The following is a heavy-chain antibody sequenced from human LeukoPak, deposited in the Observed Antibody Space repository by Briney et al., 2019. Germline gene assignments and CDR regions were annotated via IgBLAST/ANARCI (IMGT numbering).Heavy chain of an antibody. J-gene: IGHJ5*02. CDR3: ARDMNYYGSGSYRAGANWFDP. D-gene: IGHD3-10*01. V-gene: IGHV4-59*01. CDR2: IYYSGST. CDR1: GGSFSGYF. Sequence: SETLSLTCAVYGGSFSGYFWSWIRQPPGKGLEWIGYIYYSGSTNYNPSLKSRVTMSVDTSKNQFSLKLSSVTAADTAVYYCARDMNYYGSGSYRAGANWFDPWGQGTLVTVSS.